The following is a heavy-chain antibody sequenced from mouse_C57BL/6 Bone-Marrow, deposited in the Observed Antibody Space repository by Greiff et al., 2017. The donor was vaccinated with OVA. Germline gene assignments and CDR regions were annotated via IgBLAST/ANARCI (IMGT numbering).Heavy chain of an antibody. J-gene: IGHJ1*03. CDR2: IWSGGSK. CDR1: GFSLTSYG. V-gene: IGHV2-6-1*01. D-gene: IGHD1-1*01. Sequence: QVQLQQSGPGLVAPSQSLSITCTVSGFSLTSYGVHWVRQPPGKGLEWLVVIWSGGSKTYNSALKSRLSISKDNTKSQVYLKMNSLQTDDTAMYYGARHYGSSCGYFDVWGTGTTVTVSS. CDR3: ARHYGSSCGYFDV.